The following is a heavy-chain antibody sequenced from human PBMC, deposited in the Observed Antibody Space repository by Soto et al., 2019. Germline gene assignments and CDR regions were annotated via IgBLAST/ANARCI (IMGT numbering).Heavy chain of an antibody. J-gene: IGHJ4*02. V-gene: IGHV4-34*01. CDR3: ARGSIGDRLAH. CDR2: VSQGGST. D-gene: IGHD2-21*01. Sequence: WTWIRQPPGKGLEWIGEVSQGGSTSYNPSLKSRVTISADTSKNHFFLNLTSVTAADTAVYFCARGSIGDRLAHWGQGTLVTVSS.